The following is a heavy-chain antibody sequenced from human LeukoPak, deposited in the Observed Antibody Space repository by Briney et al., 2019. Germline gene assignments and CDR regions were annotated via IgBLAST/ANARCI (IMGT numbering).Heavy chain of an antibody. V-gene: IGHV3-23*01. D-gene: IGHD3-10*01. J-gene: IGHJ6*02. Sequence: GSLRLSCAASGFTFSSYAMSWVRQAPGKGLEWVSGISGNGGSTDYADAVKGRFTISRDNSKNTLYLQMNSLRAEDTAVYYCARDPKYGSGSYYNLYGMDVWGQGTTVTVSS. CDR3: ARDPKYGSGSYYNLYGMDV. CDR1: GFTFSSYA. CDR2: ISGNGGST.